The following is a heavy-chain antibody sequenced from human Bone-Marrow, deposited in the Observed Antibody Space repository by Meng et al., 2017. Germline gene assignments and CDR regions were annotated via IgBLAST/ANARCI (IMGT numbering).Heavy chain of an antibody. D-gene: IGHD3-9*01. Sequence: GESLKISWAASGFTFTENSMAWVRQAPEKGLQWVSAITSSHATFYAHSMKGRVTISRDNSKNTVYLQMNSLGAEDTAMYYCTKGARLVDYWGQGTLVTVSS. CDR2: ITSSHAT. J-gene: IGHJ4*02. CDR3: TKGARLVDY. V-gene: IGHV3-23*01. CDR1: GFTFTENS.